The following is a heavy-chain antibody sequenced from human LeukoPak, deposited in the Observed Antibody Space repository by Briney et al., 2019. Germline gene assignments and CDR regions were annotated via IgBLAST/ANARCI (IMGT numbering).Heavy chain of an antibody. J-gene: IGHJ6*03. D-gene: IGHD1-14*01. Sequence: GRSLRLSCAASGFTFSSYWMHWVRQAPGKGLVWVSRINSDGSSTSYADSVKGRFTISRDNAKNTLYLQMNSLRAEDTAVYYCATSGTVARYYYYYMDVWGKGTTVTVSS. CDR1: GFTFSSYW. V-gene: IGHV3-74*01. CDR3: ATSGTVARYYYYYMDV. CDR2: INSDGSST.